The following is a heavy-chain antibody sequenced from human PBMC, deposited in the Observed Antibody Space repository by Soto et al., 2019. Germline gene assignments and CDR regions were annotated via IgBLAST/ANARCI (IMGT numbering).Heavy chain of an antibody. CDR2: IYYSGST. CDR1: GGSISSGGYY. CDR3: AREWRLLWFGELSNKHNWFDP. V-gene: IGHV4-31*03. D-gene: IGHD3-10*01. Sequence: SETLSLTCTVSGGSISSGGYYWSWIRQHPGKGLEWIGYIYYSGSTYYNPSLKSRVTISVDTSKNQFSLKLSSVTAADTAVYYCAREWRLLWFGELSNKHNWFDPWGQGTLVTVSS. J-gene: IGHJ5*02.